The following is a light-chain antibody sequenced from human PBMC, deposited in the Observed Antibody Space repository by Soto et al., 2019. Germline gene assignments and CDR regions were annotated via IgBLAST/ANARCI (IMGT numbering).Light chain of an antibody. J-gene: IGKJ1*01. CDR3: KKYGRSQWT. CDR1: QSVSSNY. V-gene: IGKV3-20*01. Sequence: IVLTQSQGILSFSPGERATLSFRASQSVSSNYLAWYQQKPGQAPRLIIYGAYSRATGIKDRFSGSGSGTDFILTISRMEPEDFAVFYCKKYGRSQWTFGQGTKVDIK. CDR2: GAY.